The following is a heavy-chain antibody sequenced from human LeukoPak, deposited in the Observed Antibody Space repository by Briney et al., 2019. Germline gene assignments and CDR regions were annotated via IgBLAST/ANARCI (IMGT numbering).Heavy chain of an antibody. D-gene: IGHD3-22*01. J-gene: IGHJ4*02. CDR1: GFTFSDYA. V-gene: IGHV3-49*04. CDR2: IRSKAYGGTT. CDR3: TRNSIYYDSRGHDY. Sequence: GGSLRLSCTPSGFTFSDYAMTWVRQGPGKGLEWVGFIRSKAYGGTTEYAASVKGRFTISRDDSKSIAYLQMDSLKTEDTAVYYCTRNSIYYDSRGHDYWDQGTLVTVSS.